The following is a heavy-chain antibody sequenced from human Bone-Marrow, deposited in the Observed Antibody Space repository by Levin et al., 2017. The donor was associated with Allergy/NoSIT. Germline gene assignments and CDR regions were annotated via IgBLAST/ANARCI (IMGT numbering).Heavy chain of an antibody. CDR3: STDSYDF. CDR2: IKRITEGGTT. J-gene: IGHJ4*02. Sequence: AGGSLRLSCAASGLAFSNAWMTWVHQAPGRGLEWVGRIKRITEGGTTDYAAPVDGRFTISRDDSLKTLYLQMNSLKAEDTAVYYCSTDSYDFWGQGTLVTVSS. V-gene: IGHV3-15*01. CDR1: GLAFSNAW.